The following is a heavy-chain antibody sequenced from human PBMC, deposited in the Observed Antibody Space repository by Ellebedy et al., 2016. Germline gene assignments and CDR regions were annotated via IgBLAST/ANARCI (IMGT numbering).Heavy chain of an antibody. Sequence: SETLSLXXTFSGGSISSGDYYWTWIRQSPGKGLEWIGEISDSGGTNYNPSLKSRVTISLDTSQTQFSLKVSSVTAADTAVYYCARGFCSSTSCRYYSHYYYMDVWGKGTTVTVSS. CDR1: GGSISSGDYY. CDR3: ARGFCSSTSCRYYSHYYYMDV. CDR2: ISDSGGT. J-gene: IGHJ6*03. D-gene: IGHD2-2*01. V-gene: IGHV4-30-4*01.